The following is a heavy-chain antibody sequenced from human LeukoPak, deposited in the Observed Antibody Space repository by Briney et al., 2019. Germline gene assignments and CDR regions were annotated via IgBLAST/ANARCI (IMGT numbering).Heavy chain of an antibody. J-gene: IGHJ5*02. CDR1: GASITSSY. Sequence: PSETLSLTCSVSGASITSSYWSWIRQTPGKGLEWIGNIYSGSTNYNPSLESRVTVSLDTSKNQFSLRLTSVTAADTALYYCARDGYGSGSYGWFDPWGQGTLVTVSS. V-gene: IGHV4-59*01. CDR3: ARDGYGSGSYGWFDP. CDR2: IYSGST. D-gene: IGHD3-10*01.